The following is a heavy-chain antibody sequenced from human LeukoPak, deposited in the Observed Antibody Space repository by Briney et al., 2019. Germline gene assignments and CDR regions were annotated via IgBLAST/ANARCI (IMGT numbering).Heavy chain of an antibody. CDR1: GFMFSNHA. D-gene: IGHD3-10*01. V-gene: IGHV3-23*01. Sequence: GGSLRLSCEASGFMFSNHAMNWVRQAPGKGLEWVSTVTGSGGSTYYADSVRGRFTISRDNPKNTVYLQMNSLRAEDTAVYYCAKDDAWLRFGEWSQGTLVTVSS. CDR3: AKDDAWLRFGE. J-gene: IGHJ4*02. CDR2: VTGSGGST.